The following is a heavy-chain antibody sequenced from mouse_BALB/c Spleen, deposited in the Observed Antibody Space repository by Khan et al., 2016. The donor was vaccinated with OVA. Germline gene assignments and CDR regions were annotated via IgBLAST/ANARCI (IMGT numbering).Heavy chain of an antibody. CDR1: GYTFTDYN. CDR3: ASGHYSYGGSWFAY. CDR2: VNPNNGGT. D-gene: IGHD2-12*01. V-gene: IGHV1-18*01. Sequence: EVQLQQSGPELVKPGASVKIPCKASGYTFTDYNMDWVKQSHGKSLEWIGDVNPNNGGTIYNQKFKGKATLTVDKSSSTAYMELRSLTSEDTAVYYWASGHYSYGGSWFAYWGQGTLVTVSA. J-gene: IGHJ3*01.